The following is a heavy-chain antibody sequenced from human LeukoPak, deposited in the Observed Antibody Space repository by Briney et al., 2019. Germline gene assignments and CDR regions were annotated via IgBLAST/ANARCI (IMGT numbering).Heavy chain of an antibody. D-gene: IGHD5-24*01. Sequence: PGGSLRLSCVASGFTFSSHGMNWVRQAPGKGLEWIGSIYHSGRTFYNPSLKSRVTISVDTPKNQFSLKLTSVTAADTAVYYCARLYLPATRFDYWGQGTLVTVSS. CDR3: ARLYLPATRFDY. CDR1: GFTFSSHGM. CDR2: IYHSGRT. J-gene: IGHJ4*02. V-gene: IGHV4-38-2*01.